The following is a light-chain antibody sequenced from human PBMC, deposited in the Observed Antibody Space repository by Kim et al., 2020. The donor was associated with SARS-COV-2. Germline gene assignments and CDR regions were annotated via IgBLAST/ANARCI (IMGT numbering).Light chain of an antibody. CDR2: GAS. Sequence: EIVMTQSPATLSVSPGERATLSCRASQSVSSNLAWYQQKPGQAPRLLIYGASTRATGIPARFSGSGSGTEFTLTISSLQSEDFAVYYCQKYNEWRVTFVGRTKVDI. CDR1: QSVSSN. V-gene: IGKV3-15*01. CDR3: QKYNEWRVT. J-gene: IGKJ4*01.